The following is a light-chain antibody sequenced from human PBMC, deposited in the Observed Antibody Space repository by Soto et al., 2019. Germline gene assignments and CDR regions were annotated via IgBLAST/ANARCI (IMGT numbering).Light chain of an antibody. Sequence: QPVLTQSPSASASLGASVKLTCTLSSGHSSYAIAWHQQQPEKGPRYLMKLSSDGSHSKGDGIPDRFSGSSSGAERYLTISSLQSEDEADYYCQTWDTGARVVXGGGTKLTVL. CDR2: LSSDGSH. CDR3: QTWDTGARVV. CDR1: SGHSSYA. V-gene: IGLV4-69*01. J-gene: IGLJ2*01.